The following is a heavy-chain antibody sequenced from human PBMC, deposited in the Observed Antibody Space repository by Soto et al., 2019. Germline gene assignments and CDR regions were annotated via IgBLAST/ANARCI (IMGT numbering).Heavy chain of an antibody. Sequence: GGSLRLSCAASGFSFSDYYINWVRQAPGKGLEWVGRTRNKASSYTTDYAAFVKGRFTISRDDSKNLIYLQMNSLKTEDTAVYYCAREGSSSGPDYEYWGQGTLVNVSS. J-gene: IGHJ4*02. CDR3: AREGSSSGPDYEY. V-gene: IGHV3-72*01. CDR2: TRNKASSYTT. D-gene: IGHD3-22*01. CDR1: GFSFSDYY.